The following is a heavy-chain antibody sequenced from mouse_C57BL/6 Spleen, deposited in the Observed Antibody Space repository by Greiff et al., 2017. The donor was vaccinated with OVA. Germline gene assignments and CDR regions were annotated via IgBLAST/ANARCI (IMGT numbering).Heavy chain of an antibody. J-gene: IGHJ2*01. CDR1: GFNIKDYY. Sequence: DVQLQESGAELVKPGASVKLSCTASGFNIKDYYMHWVKPRTEQGLAWIGRIDPADGETTYAPTFQGKATITAYPSSNTAYLQLSSLTSEDTAVYYCARRGLLQGENFDYWGQGTTLTVSS. V-gene: IGHV14-2*01. CDR2: IDPADGET. D-gene: IGHD2-3*01. CDR3: ARRGLLQGENFDY.